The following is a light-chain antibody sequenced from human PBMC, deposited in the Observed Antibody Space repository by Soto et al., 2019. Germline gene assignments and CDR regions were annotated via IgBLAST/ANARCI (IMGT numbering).Light chain of an antibody. CDR3: QQSYSTPPT. J-gene: IGKJ1*01. CDR2: DAS. CDR1: QTISSW. Sequence: DIKMNQSPSTLSASVGDRVIITCRASQTISSWLAWYQQKPGKAPKLLIYDASSLESGVPSRFSGSGSGTDFTLTISSLQPEDFATYYCQQSYSTPPTFGQGTKVDIK. V-gene: IGKV1-39*01.